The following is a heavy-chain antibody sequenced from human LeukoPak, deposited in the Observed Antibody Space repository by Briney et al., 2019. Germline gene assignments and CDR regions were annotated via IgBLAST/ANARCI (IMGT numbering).Heavy chain of an antibody. V-gene: IGHV3-53*01. CDR3: AREGENWGRYWYFDL. CDR1: GGTFSSYA. J-gene: IGHJ2*01. Sequence: ASVKVSCKASGGTFSSYAMSWVRQAPGKGLEWVSVIYSGGSTYYADSVKGRFTISRDNSKNTLYLQMNSLRAEDTAVYYCAREGENWGRYWYFDLWGRGTLVTVSS. CDR2: IYSGGST. D-gene: IGHD7-27*01.